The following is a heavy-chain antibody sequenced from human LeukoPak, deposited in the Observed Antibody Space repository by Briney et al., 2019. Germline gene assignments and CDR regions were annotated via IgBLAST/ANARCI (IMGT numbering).Heavy chain of an antibody. D-gene: IGHD3-22*01. CDR1: GFTSGFTFSSYW. V-gene: IGHV3-7*01. CDR3: ATPGYFNNGRYYHDS. Sequence: GGSLRLSCAASGFTSGFTFSSYWMTWARQAPGRGPEWVANIKQDGSETYYVDSVKGRFTISRDNAKSSLYLQMDSLGAEDTAVYHCATPGYFNNGRYYHDSWGQGTLVTVSS. CDR2: IKQDGSET. J-gene: IGHJ5*01.